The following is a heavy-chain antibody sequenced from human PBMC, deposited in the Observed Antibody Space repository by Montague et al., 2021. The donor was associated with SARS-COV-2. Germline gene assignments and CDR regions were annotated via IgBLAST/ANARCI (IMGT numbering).Heavy chain of an antibody. CDR2: ISYDGSNK. V-gene: IGHV3-30*09. D-gene: IGHD6-19*01. J-gene: IGHJ4*02. CDR1: GFTFNNYA. Sequence: SLRLSCAASGFTFNNYAMHWVRQAPGKGLEWVAIISYDGSNKYYADSVKGRFAISRDNSKNTLYLQMNSLRAEDTAVYYCVRASLIKAGIAVAGTTVYWGQGTLVTISS. CDR3: VRASLIKAGIAVAGTTVY.